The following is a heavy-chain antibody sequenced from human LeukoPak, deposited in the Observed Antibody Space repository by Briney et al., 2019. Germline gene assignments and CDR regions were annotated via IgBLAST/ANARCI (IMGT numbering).Heavy chain of an antibody. D-gene: IGHD6-19*01. J-gene: IGHJ4*02. V-gene: IGHV3-48*02. CDR2: ISSSSSTI. CDR1: GFTFSNYN. CDR3: ASTIAVAGTGDY. Sequence: GGSLRLSCAASGFTFSNYNMNWVRQAPGKGLEWISYISSSSSTIYNADSVKGRFTISRDNAKNSLYLQMNSLRDEDTAVYYCASTIAVAGTGDYWGQGTLVTVSS.